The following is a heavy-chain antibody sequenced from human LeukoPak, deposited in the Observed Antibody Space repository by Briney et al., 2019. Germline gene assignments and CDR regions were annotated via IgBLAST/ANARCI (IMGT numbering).Heavy chain of an antibody. Sequence: SETLSLTCTVSGGSISSYYWDWIRLPPGKGLEWIGYIYSSGSTIYNPSLKSRVTISIDTSRNQFSLRLSSVTAADTAVYYCARDHCSGGSCYPGWFDPWGQGTLVTVSS. CDR3: ARDHCSGGSCYPGWFDP. J-gene: IGHJ5*02. CDR1: GGSISSYY. D-gene: IGHD2-15*01. V-gene: IGHV4-59*01. CDR2: IYSSGST.